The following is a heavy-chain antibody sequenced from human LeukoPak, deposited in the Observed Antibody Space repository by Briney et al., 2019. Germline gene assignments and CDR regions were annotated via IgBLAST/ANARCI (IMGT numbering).Heavy chain of an antibody. CDR2: IYHSGST. V-gene: IGHV4-39*07. CDR1: GGSVSSSSYY. D-gene: IGHD6-19*01. Sequence: TSETLSLTCTVSGGSVSSSSYYWGWIRQPPGKGLEWIGSIYHSGSTYYNPSLKSRVTISVDTSKNQFSLKLSSVTAADTAVYYCARVVGSIAVAGLCDYWGQGTLVTVSS. J-gene: IGHJ4*02. CDR3: ARVVGSIAVAGLCDY.